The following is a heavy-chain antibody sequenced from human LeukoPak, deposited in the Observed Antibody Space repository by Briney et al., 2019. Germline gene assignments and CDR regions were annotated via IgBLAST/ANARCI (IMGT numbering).Heavy chain of an antibody. J-gene: IGHJ6*04. Sequence: SETLSLTCTVSGGSISSYYWSWLRQPPGKGLEWFGYIYYSGSTNYNPSLRSRVTISVDTSKNQFSLKLSSVTAADTAVYYCARETYYYGSGSYSQRMDVWGKGTTVTVSP. V-gene: IGHV4-59*01. CDR3: ARETYYYGSGSYSQRMDV. D-gene: IGHD3-10*01. CDR2: IYYSGST. CDR1: GGSISSYY.